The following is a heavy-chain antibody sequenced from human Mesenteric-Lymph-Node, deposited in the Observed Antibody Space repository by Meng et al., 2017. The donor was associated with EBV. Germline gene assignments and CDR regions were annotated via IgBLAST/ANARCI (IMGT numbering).Heavy chain of an antibody. J-gene: IGHJ5*02. CDR2: IYHSGST. V-gene: IGHV4-30-2*01. CDR3: ARLDSSGYYTGWFDP. Sequence: QLQLQASGSGLVKPSQTLSLTCAVSGGSISSGGYSWSWIRQPPGKGLEWIGYIYHSGSTYYNPSLKSRVTISVDRSKNQFSLKLSSVTAADTAVYYCARLDSSGYYTGWFDPWGQGTLVTVSS. D-gene: IGHD3-22*01. CDR1: GGSISSGGYS.